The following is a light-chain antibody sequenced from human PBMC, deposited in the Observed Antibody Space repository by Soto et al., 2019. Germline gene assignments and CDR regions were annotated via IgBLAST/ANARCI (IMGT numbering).Light chain of an antibody. J-gene: IGKJ4*01. V-gene: IGKV3-15*01. Sequence: EIVMTRSPATLSVSPGERATLSCRASQSVSSNLAWYQQKPGQAPRVLIYAISTRATAIPARFSGSGSGTEFTLTISSLQSEDFAVYYCQQYNNWPLTFGGGTKVDI. CDR2: AIS. CDR3: QQYNNWPLT. CDR1: QSVSSN.